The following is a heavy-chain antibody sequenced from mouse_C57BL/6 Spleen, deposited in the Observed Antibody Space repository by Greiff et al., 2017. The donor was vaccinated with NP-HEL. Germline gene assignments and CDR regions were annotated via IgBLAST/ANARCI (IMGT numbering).Heavy chain of an antibody. D-gene: IGHD1-1*01. Sequence: VKLQESGAELARPGASVKMSCKASGYTFTSYTMHWVKQRPGQGLEWIGYINPSSGYTKYNQKFKDKATLTADKSSSTAYMQLSSLTSEDSAVYYCAGNYGSSYWYFDVWGTGTTVTVSS. J-gene: IGHJ1*03. CDR3: AGNYGSSYWYFDV. V-gene: IGHV1-4*01. CDR1: GYTFTSYT. CDR2: INPSSGYT.